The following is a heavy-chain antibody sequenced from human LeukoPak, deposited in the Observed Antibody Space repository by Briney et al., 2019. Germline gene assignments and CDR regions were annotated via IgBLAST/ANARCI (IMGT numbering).Heavy chain of an antibody. V-gene: IGHV4-59*01. CDR1: GGSISSYY. J-gene: IGHJ3*02. CDR3: ARDLQHYDILTGYSPGAFDI. CDR2: IYYSGST. D-gene: IGHD3-9*01. Sequence: PSETLSLTCTVSGGSISSYYRSWIRQPPGKGLEWIGYIYYSGSTNYNPSLKSRVTISADTSKNQFSLKLSSVTAADTAVYYCARDLQHYDILTGYSPGAFDIWGQGTMVTVSS.